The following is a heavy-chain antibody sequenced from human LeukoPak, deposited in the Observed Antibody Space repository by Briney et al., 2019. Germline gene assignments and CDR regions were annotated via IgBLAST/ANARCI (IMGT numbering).Heavy chain of an antibody. J-gene: IGHJ4*02. V-gene: IGHV3-30-3*01. D-gene: IGHD4-17*01. CDR2: ISYDGSNK. Sequence: PGGSLRLSCAASGFTFSSYAMHWVRQAPGKGLEWVAVISYDGSNKYYADSVKGRFTISRDNSKNTLYLQMNSLRAEDTAVYYCAREYGDYYFDYWGQGTLVTVSS. CDR1: GFTFSSYA. CDR3: AREYGDYYFDY.